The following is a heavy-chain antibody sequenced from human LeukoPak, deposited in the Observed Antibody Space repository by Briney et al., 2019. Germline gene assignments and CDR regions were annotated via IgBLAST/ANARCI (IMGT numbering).Heavy chain of an antibody. Sequence: PGGSLRLSCAASGFTFSSYWMSWVRQAPGKGLDWVANIKQDGSEKYYVDSVKGRFTISRDNAKNSLYLQMNSLRAEDTAVYYCARELWEYYFDYWGQGTLVTVSP. CDR2: IKQDGSEK. CDR1: GFTFSSYW. CDR3: ARELWEYYFDY. J-gene: IGHJ4*02. D-gene: IGHD1-26*01. V-gene: IGHV3-7*01.